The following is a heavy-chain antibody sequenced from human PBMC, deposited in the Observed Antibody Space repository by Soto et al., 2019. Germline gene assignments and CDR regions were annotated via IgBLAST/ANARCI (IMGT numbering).Heavy chain of an antibody. J-gene: IGHJ6*02. CDR2: IIPIFGTA. CDR3: ARALSIVVVNYYYYGMDV. CDR1: GGTFSSYA. V-gene: IGHV1-69*13. D-gene: IGHD3-22*01. Sequence: ASVKVSCKASGGTFSSYAISWVRQAPGQGLEWMGGIIPIFGTANYAQKFQGRVTITADESTSTAYMELSSLRSEDTAVYYCARALSIVVVNYYYYGMDVWGQGTRSPSP.